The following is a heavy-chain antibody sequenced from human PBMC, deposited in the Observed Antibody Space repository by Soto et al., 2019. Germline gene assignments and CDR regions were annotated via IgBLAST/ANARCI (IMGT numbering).Heavy chain of an antibody. D-gene: IGHD6-19*01. CDR3: ARLHNSSDWTDFDF. Sequence: SETLSLTCTVSGGSISHSYWSWLRLSPGKGLEWIGYIHYGGATTYNPSLKSRVTISLGTPKKHFYLNLRSVTAADTAVYFCARLHNSSDWTDFDFWGQGTRVTVSS. J-gene: IGHJ4*02. CDR1: GGSISHSY. V-gene: IGHV4-59*08. CDR2: IHYGGAT.